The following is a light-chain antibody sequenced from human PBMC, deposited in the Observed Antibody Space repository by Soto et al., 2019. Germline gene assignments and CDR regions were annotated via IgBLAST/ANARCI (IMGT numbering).Light chain of an antibody. CDR2: AAS. CDR3: QQSYSMPRT. V-gene: IGKV1-39*01. CDR1: QSIVSY. Sequence: DIQMTQSPSSLSASVGDIFTISCRASQSIVSYLNWYQQKPGKAPKLLIYAASSLQSGVPSRFSGSGSGTDFTVTISSLQPEDFATYYCQQSYSMPRTFGGGTKVDIK. J-gene: IGKJ4*01.